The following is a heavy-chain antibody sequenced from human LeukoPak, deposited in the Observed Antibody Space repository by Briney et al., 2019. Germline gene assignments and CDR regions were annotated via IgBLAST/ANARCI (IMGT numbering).Heavy chain of an antibody. J-gene: IGHJ4*02. CDR3: AKGGVAAAAEEYFDY. V-gene: IGHV3-30*02. CDR2: IRYDGSNK. D-gene: IGHD6-13*01. CDR1: GFTFSSYG. Sequence: GGSLRLSCAASGFTFSSYGMHWVRQAPGKGLEWVAFIRYDGSNKYYADSVKGRFTISRDNSKNTLYLQMNSLRAEDTAVYYCAKGGVAAAAEEYFDYWGQGTLVTVSS.